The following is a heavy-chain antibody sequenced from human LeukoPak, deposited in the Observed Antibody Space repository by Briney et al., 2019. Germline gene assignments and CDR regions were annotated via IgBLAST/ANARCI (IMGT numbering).Heavy chain of an antibody. D-gene: IGHD3-3*01. CDR3: ARDKGRFLEWLLLGDSPIDP. CDR1: GYTFTSYG. CDR2: ISAYNGNT. Sequence: ASVKVSCKASGYTFTSYGISWVRQAPGQGLEWMGWISAYNGNTNYAQKLQGRVTMTTDTSTGTAYMELRSLRSDDTAVYYCARDKGRFLEWLLLGDSPIDPWGQGTLVTVSS. J-gene: IGHJ5*02. V-gene: IGHV1-18*01.